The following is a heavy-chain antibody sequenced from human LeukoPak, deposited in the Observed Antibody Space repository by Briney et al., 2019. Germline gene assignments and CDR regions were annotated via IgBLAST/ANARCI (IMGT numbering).Heavy chain of an antibody. D-gene: IGHD2-2*01. Sequence: SETLSLTCTVSGGSISNTFYYWGWIRQPPGKGLEWIGSINYSGSTYYNPSLKSRVTISVDTSKNQFSLKLSSVTAADTAVYYCARTTEGYCRSTSCYGFYYSYYMDVWGKGTTVTISS. CDR2: INYSGST. CDR3: ARTTEGYCRSTSCYGFYYSYYMDV. CDR1: GGSISNTFYY. V-gene: IGHV4-39*07. J-gene: IGHJ6*03.